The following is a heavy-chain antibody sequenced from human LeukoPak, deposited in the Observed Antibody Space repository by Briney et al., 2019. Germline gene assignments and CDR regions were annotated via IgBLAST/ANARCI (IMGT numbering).Heavy chain of an antibody. CDR1: GGSISSSNW. J-gene: IGHJ6*02. V-gene: IGHV4-4*02. Sequence: SGTLSLTCAVSGGSISSSNWWSWVRQPPGKGLEWIGEIYHSGSTNYNPSLKSRVTISVDKSKNQFSLKLSSVTAADTAVYYCARDLEMGIAVAGTNYYYYGMDVWGQGTTVTVSS. D-gene: IGHD6-19*01. CDR3: ARDLEMGIAVAGTNYYYYGMDV. CDR2: IYHSGST.